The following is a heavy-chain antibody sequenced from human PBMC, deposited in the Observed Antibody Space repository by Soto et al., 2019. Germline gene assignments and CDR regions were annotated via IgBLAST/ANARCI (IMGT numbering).Heavy chain of an antibody. CDR2: IYSGGNT. CDR3: ARGATVTNSYYYYMDV. Sequence: GGSLRLSCAASGFTVSSNYMSWVRQAPGKGLEWVSVIYSGGNTYYADSVKGRFTISRYNSKNTLYLQMNSMRAEDTAVYYCARGATVTNSYYYYMDVWGQGTTVTVSS. J-gene: IGHJ6*03. V-gene: IGHV3-66*01. D-gene: IGHD4-17*01. CDR1: GFTVSSNY.